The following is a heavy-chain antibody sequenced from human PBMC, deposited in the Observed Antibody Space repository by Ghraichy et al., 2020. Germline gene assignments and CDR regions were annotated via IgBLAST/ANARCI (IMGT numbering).Heavy chain of an antibody. Sequence: GGSRRLSCAASGFTFSSYAMHWVRQAPGKGLEWVAVISYDGSNKYYADSVKGRFTISRDNSKNTLYLQMNSLRAEDTAVYYCARVPPVVTMVRGVIKFDYWGQGTLVTVSS. CDR2: ISYDGSNK. CDR1: GFTFSSYA. J-gene: IGHJ4*02. D-gene: IGHD3-10*01. CDR3: ARVPPVVTMVRGVIKFDY. V-gene: IGHV3-30*04.